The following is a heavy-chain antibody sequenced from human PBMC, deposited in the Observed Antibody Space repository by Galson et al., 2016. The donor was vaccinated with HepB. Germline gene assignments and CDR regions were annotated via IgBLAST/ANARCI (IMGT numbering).Heavy chain of an antibody. V-gene: IGHV1-3*01. CDR2: INAGSTNT. CDR3: MRDMSAAGDY. Sequence: SVKVSCKASGYTFTNYAMHWVRQAPGQRLEWVGWINAGSTNTKYSQKLQGRVTITRDTSASTVYMELSSLRSEDTAVYYCMRDMSAAGDYWGQGTLVTVSS. CDR1: GYTFTNYA. J-gene: IGHJ4*02. D-gene: IGHD6-13*01.